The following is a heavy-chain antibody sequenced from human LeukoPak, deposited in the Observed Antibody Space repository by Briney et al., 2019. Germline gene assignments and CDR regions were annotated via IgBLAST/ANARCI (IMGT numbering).Heavy chain of an antibody. V-gene: IGHV4-61*05. CDR3: ARYSGSYGHAY. J-gene: IGHJ4*02. D-gene: IGHD1-26*01. CDR1: GGSISSSSYY. CDR2: IYTSGST. Sequence: PSETLSLTCTVSGGSISSSSYYWGWIRQPPGKGLEWIGYIYTSGSTNYNPSLKSRVTISVDTSKNQFSLKLSSVTAADTAVYYCARYSGSYGHAYWGQGTLVTDSS.